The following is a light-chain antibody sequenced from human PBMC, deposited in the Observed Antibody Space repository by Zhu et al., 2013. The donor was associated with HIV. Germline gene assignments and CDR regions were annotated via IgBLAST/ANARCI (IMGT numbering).Light chain of an antibody. CDR3: ATWDDSLNGPV. V-gene: IGLV1-44*01. Sequence: QSVLTQSPSTSGTPGQRVTISCSGGNSNIGKNAVVWHQQLPGAAPRLLIYNDNQRPSVVPDRISGSKSGTSASLAISGLQSEDEADYYCATWDDSLNGPVFGGGTKLTVL. CDR2: NDN. CDR1: NSNIGKNA. J-gene: IGLJ2*01.